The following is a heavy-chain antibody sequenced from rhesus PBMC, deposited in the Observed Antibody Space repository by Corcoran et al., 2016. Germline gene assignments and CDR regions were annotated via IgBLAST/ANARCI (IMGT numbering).Heavy chain of an antibody. V-gene: IGHV4S10*01. CDR1: GGSISDSYR. CDR2: IYGSSTST. CDR3: ARGSSDWSVDY. J-gene: IGHJ4*01. D-gene: IGHD6S26*01. Sequence: QVQLQESGPGVVKPSETLSLTCAVSGGSISDSYRWSWIRHPPGKGLEWIGYIYGSSTSTNYNPSLKSRVTISKDTSKNQCSWKLSSVTAADTAVYYCARGSSDWSVDYWGQGVLVTVSS.